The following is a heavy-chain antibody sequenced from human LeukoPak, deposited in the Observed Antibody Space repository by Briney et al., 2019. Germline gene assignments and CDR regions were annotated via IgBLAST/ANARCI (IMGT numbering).Heavy chain of an antibody. J-gene: IGHJ4*02. D-gene: IGHD5-24*01. CDR3: ARGAGYNYPYYFDY. CDR2: INWNSGTT. V-gene: IGHV3-20*04. Sequence: GGSLRLSCTASGFIFSDYGMSWVRQAPGKGLEWVSSINWNSGTTGYAESVKGRFTISRDNSKNTLYLQMNSLRAEDTAVYYCARGAGYNYPYYFDYWGQGTLVTVSS. CDR1: GFIFSDYG.